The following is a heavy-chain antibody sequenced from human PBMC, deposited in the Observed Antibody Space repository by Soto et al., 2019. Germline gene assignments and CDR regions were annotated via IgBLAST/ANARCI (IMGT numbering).Heavy chain of an antibody. J-gene: IGHJ4*02. CDR3: ARNSRDGYKLFDY. D-gene: IGHD3-22*01. Sequence: SVKVSCKASGGTFSSYAISWVRQAPGQGLEWMGGIIPIFGTANYAQKFQGRVTITADESTSTAYMELSSLRSEDTAVYYCARNSRDGYKLFDYWGQGTLVTVSS. CDR1: GGTFSSYA. V-gene: IGHV1-69*13. CDR2: IIPIFGTA.